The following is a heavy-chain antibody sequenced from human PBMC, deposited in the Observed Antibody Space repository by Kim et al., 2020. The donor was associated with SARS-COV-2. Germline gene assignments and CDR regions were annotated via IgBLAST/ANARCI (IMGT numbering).Heavy chain of an antibody. CDR1: GFMFSKYW. Sequence: RGSLRLSCAASGFMFSKYWMTWVRQAPGKGRECVANIKEDGSETYYVDSVKGRFTISRDNSENALFLHMKDLGVDYTAVYYCSAGTIERFGDCGQGT. D-gene: IGHD3-10*01. V-gene: IGHV3-7*01. J-gene: IGHJ4*02. CDR3: SAGTIERFGD. CDR2: IKEDGSET.